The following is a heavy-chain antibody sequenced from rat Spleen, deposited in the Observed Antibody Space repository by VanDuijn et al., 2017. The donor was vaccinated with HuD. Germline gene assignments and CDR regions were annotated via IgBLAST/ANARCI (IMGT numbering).Heavy chain of an antibody. Sequence: EVQLVESGGGLVQPGRSLKLSCAASGFTFSSFPMAWVRQAPEKGLEWVATISTSGGSTYYRDSVKGRFTISRDNAKSTLYLQMDSLRSEDTATYYCTTEGYGSYWGQGTLVTVSS. J-gene: IGHJ3*01. CDR3: TTEGYGSY. D-gene: IGHD1-7*01. CDR2: ISTSGGST. V-gene: IGHV5-46*01. CDR1: GFTFSSFP.